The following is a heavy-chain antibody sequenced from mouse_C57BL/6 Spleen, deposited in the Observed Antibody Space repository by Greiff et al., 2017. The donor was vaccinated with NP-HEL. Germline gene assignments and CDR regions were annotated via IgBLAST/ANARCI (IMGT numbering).Heavy chain of an antibody. V-gene: IGHV5-4*01. CDR1: GFTFSSYA. Sequence: EVQLVESGGGLVKPGGYLKLSCAASGFTFSSYAMSWVRQTPEKRLEWVATISDGGSYTYYPDNVKGRFTISRDNAKNNLYLQMSHLKSEDTAMYYCARSGRGYFDYWGQGTTLTVSS. D-gene: IGHD4-1*01. J-gene: IGHJ2*01. CDR2: ISDGGSYT. CDR3: ARSGRGYFDY.